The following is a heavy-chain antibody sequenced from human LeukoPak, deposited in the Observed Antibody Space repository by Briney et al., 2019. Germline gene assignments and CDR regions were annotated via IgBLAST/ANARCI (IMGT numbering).Heavy chain of an antibody. D-gene: IGHD2-2*01. CDR2: IKHDGSEK. J-gene: IGHJ4*02. Sequence: GGSLRLSCAASGFTFETYWMSWVRQAPGNGLEWLANIKHDGSEKYYVDSVKGRFTISRDNAKDSLYLHMNSLRVEDTAVYYCARVRFPADCWGQGTLVTVSS. V-gene: IGHV3-7*01. CDR3: ARVRFPADC. CDR1: GFTFETYW.